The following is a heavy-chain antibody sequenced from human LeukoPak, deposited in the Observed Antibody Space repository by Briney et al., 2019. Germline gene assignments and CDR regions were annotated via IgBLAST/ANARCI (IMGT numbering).Heavy chain of an antibody. D-gene: IGHD6-6*01. CDR1: GGSISSYY. CDR2: IYSSGST. V-gene: IGHV4-59*01. J-gene: IGHJ4*02. Sequence: SETLSLTCTVSGGSISSYYWSWIRQPPGKGLEWIGHIYSSGSTKYNPSLKSRVTISVDTSKNQFSLKLIPVTAADTAVYYCARGQLATGISDHWGQGTLVTVSS. CDR3: ARGQLATGISDH.